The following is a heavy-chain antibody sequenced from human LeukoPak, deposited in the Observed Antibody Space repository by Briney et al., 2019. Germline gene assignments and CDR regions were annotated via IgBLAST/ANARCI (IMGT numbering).Heavy chain of an antibody. V-gene: IGHV3-23*01. CDR1: GFTFSSYA. J-gene: IGHJ1*01. CDR2: ISGSGGST. CDR3: AKEPSSLPEEYFHH. D-gene: IGHD6-13*01. Sequence: GGSLRLSCAASGFTFSSYAMSWVRQAPGKGLEWVSSISGSGGSTYYAASVKGRFTISRDNSKNTLYLQMNSLRAEDTAVYYCAKEPSSLPEEYFHHWGQGTLVTVSS.